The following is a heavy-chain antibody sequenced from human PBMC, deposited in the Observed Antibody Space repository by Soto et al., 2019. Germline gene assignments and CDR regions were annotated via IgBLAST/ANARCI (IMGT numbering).Heavy chain of an antibody. D-gene: IGHD6-13*01. Sequence: GGSLRLSCAASGFTFRSFTMNWVRQAPGKGLEWVSTMSSNSADIYYTDALRGRFTISRDNAKNSLHLQTNSLRAEDTAVYYCTRDASRDSSARGWFDPWGPGTLVTVSS. CDR1: GFTFRSFT. J-gene: IGHJ5*02. CDR3: TRDASRDSSARGWFDP. V-gene: IGHV3-21*01. CDR2: MSSNSADI.